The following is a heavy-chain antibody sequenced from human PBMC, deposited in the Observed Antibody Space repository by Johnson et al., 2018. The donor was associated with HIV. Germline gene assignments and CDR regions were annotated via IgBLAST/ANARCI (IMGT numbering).Heavy chain of an antibody. Sequence: VQLVESGGGVVRPGGSLRLSCAASGFTFDDYGMSWVRQAPGKGLEWVSGINWNGGSTGYADSVKARFTISRDNAKNSLYLQINSLRAEDTALYCCARGSGSYYSNAFDIWGQGTMVTVSS. CDR3: ARGSGSYYSNAFDI. J-gene: IGHJ3*02. CDR1: GFTFDDYG. V-gene: IGHV3-20*04. D-gene: IGHD1-26*01. CDR2: INWNGGST.